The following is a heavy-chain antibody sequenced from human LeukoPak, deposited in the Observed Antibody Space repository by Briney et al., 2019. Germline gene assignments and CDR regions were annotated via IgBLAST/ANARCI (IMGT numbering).Heavy chain of an antibody. D-gene: IGHD4-17*01. CDR3: ATLTVATSSDY. Sequence: GGSLRLSCAASGFSFSVYEMHWVRQAPGKGLEWISDISSSGTTTYYADSVKGRFTISRDNAKNSLYLQMNSLRAEDTAVYYCATLTVATSSDYWGQGTLVTVSS. V-gene: IGHV3-48*03. CDR2: ISSSGTTT. CDR1: GFSFSVYE. J-gene: IGHJ4*02.